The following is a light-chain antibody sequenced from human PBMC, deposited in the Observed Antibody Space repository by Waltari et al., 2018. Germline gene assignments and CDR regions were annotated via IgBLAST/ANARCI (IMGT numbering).Light chain of an antibody. V-gene: IGKV3-11*01. CDR1: NSVSRY. CDR2: DAS. J-gene: IGKJ4*01. CDR3: QQRSNRPLT. Sequence: EIVLTQSPATLSLSPGESATLSCRASNSVSRYLAWYQQRPGQAPRLLTVDASFRATGIPARLSCSGSETDFTLTISSLEPEDCAVYYCQQRSNRPLTFGGGTKVEIK.